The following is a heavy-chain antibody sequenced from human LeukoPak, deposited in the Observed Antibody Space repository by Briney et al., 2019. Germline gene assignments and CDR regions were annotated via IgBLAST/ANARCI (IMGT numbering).Heavy chain of an antibody. CDR2: ISTYNGNT. CDR3: TRDLGQWLLQGIFFDY. Sequence: ASVTVSCKASGYTFTTYGITWVRQAPGQGLEWMGWISTYNGNTKYAQKLQGRVTMTTDTSTSTAYMELRSLRSADTAVYYCTRDLGQWLLQGIFFDYWGQGTLVTVSS. J-gene: IGHJ4*02. CDR1: GYTFTTYG. V-gene: IGHV1-18*01. D-gene: IGHD5-12*01.